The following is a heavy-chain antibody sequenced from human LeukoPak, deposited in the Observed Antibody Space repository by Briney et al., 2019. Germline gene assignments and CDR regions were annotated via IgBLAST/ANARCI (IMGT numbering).Heavy chain of an antibody. CDR3: ARQVHYYMDV. CDR2: LSSTSRHI. J-gene: IGHJ6*03. CDR1: EFTFKNYS. Sequence: GGSLRLSCAASEFTFKNYSMNWVRQAPGRGLEWVAYLSSTSRHIFYADSVKGRFTISRDNSKNSLYLQMNSLRAEDTAVYYCARQVHYYMDVWGKGSTVNVSS. D-gene: IGHD2-2*01. V-gene: IGHV3-21*05.